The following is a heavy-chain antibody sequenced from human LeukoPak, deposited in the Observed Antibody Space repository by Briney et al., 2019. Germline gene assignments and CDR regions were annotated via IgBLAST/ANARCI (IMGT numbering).Heavy chain of an antibody. CDR2: IYYSGST. J-gene: IGHJ4*02. Sequence: PSETLSLTCTVSGGSISSGDYYWSWIRQPPGKGLEWIGYIYYSGSTYYNPSLKSRVTISVDTSKNQFSLKLSSVTAADTAVYYCARGPYDSSGSPFDYWGQGTLVTVSS. D-gene: IGHD3-22*01. CDR3: ARGPYDSSGSPFDY. V-gene: IGHV4-30-4*01. CDR1: GGSISSGDYY.